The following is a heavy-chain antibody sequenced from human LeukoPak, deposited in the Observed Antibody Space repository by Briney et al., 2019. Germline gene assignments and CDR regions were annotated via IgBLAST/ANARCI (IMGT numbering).Heavy chain of an antibody. CDR2: IVSSGATT. CDR1: GFTFTTYA. V-gene: IGHV3-23*01. Sequence: GGSLRLSCTASGFTFTTYAMTWVRQAPGKGLEWVSAIVSSGATTFYAGSVKGRFTSSRDNSKNMLYLQMDSLRAEDTAIYYCVRGITSPYYWGQRTLVTVSS. CDR3: VRGITSPYY. J-gene: IGHJ4*02. D-gene: IGHD3-10*01.